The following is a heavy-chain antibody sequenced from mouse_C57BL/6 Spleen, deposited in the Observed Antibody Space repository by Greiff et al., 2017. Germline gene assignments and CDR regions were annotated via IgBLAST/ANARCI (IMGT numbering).Heavy chain of an antibody. V-gene: IGHV1-50*01. Sequence: QVQLQQPGAELVKPGASVKLSCKASGYTFTSYWMQWVNQRPGQGLEWIGEIDPSDSYTNYNQKFKGKATLTVDTSSSTAYMQLSSLTSEDSAVYYGARGNYYGSSRYYFDYWGQGTTLTVSS. CDR3: ARGNYYGSSRYYFDY. CDR2: IDPSDSYT. D-gene: IGHD1-1*01. CDR1: GYTFTSYW. J-gene: IGHJ2*01.